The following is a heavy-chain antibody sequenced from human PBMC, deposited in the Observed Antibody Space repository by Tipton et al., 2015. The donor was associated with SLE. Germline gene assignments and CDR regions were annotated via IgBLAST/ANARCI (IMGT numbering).Heavy chain of an antibody. CDR3: ARDSAVNFWYFDL. CDR2: MYNSGNT. CDR1: GYSITSGSY. Sequence: TLSLTCAVSGYSITSGSYWGWIRQPPGKGLEWIGSMYNSGNTFFNPSLKSRVTMSVATSKNQFSLRLTSVTAADTAMYYCARDSAVNFWYFDLWGRGTLVTVSS. V-gene: IGHV4-38-2*01. D-gene: IGHD3/OR15-3a*01. J-gene: IGHJ2*01.